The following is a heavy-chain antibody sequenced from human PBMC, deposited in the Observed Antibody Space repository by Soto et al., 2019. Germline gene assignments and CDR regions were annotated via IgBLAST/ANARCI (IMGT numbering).Heavy chain of an antibody. CDR2: IYPGDSDT. J-gene: IGHJ6*02. CDR3: ARASIAAAGREGYYDYYYGMDV. V-gene: IGHV5-51*01. Sequence: GESLKISCKGSGGSFTRYWIGSVRQMHGKGLEWMVIIYPGDSDTRYSPSFQGQVTISADKSIRNAYLQWSSLKASDTAMYYCARASIAAAGREGYYDYYYGMDVWGQGTTVTVSS. CDR1: GGSFTRYW. D-gene: IGHD6-13*01.